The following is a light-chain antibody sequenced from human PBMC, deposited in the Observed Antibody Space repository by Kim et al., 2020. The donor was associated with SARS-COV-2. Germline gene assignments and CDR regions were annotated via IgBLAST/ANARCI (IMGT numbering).Light chain of an antibody. CDR3: QQSVT. J-gene: IGKJ4*01. CDR1: QSVGTS. V-gene: IGKV3-15*01. Sequence: ATLSVSPGEGVTLSCRTSQSVGTSLAWDQQKPGQAPRLLIYGAYSRAAGTPARFSGRGSGTQFTLTISSLQSEDFAFYYCQQSVTFGGGTKVDIK. CDR2: GAY.